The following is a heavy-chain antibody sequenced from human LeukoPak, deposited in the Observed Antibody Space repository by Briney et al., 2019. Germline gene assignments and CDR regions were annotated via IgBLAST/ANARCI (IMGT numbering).Heavy chain of an antibody. J-gene: IGHJ6*02. CDR2: ISSSSSYI. CDR1: GFTFSSYA. CDR3: ARDRPPTNTALRMDV. D-gene: IGHD5-18*01. Sequence: GRSLRLSCAASGFTFSSYAISWVRQAPGKGLEWVSAISSSSSYIYYAVSVRGRFTISRDNAKNSLYLQMNSLRAEATAVYYCARDRPPTNTALRMDVWGQGTTVTVPS. V-gene: IGHV3-21*01.